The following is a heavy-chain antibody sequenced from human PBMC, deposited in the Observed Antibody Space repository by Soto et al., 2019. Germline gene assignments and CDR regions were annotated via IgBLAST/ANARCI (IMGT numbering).Heavy chain of an antibody. V-gene: IGHV3-9*01. CDR1: GFTFDDYD. CDR2: ISWNSDST. Sequence: EMQLVESGGGLVQPGRSLRLSCAASGFTFDDYDMHWVRQAPGKGLEWVSGISWNSDSTGYADSVKGRFTISRDNAKNSLYLPMNSVRADDTVLYCAKGEEWGDYVWPAKNDAFDIWGQGTMVTVAS. CDR3: AKGEEWGDYVWPAKNDAFDI. D-gene: IGHD3-16*01. J-gene: IGHJ3*02.